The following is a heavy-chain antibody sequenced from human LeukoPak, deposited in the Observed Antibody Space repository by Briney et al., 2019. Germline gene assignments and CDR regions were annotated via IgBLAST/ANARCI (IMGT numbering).Heavy chain of an antibody. CDR3: ATDGSGSYYKRGPFDP. Sequence: SVKVSCKVSGYTLTELSMHWVRQAPGKGLEWMGGFDPEDGETIYAQKFRGRVTMTEDTSTDTAYMELSSLRSEDTAVYYCATDGSGSYYKRGPFDPWGQGTLVTVSS. J-gene: IGHJ5*02. D-gene: IGHD3-10*01. CDR2: FDPEDGET. CDR1: GYTLTELS. V-gene: IGHV1-24*01.